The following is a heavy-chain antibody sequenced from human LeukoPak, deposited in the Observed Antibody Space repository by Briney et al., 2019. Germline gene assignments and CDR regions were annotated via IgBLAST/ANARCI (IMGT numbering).Heavy chain of an antibody. CDR3: ARAATDYYDSSGYYYLDY. Sequence: SETLSLTCTVSGGSISSSSYYWGWIRQPPGKGLEWIGYIYYSGSTYYNPSLKSRVTISVDTSKNQFSLKLSSVTAADTAVYYCARAATDYYDSSGYYYLDYWGQGTLVTVSS. D-gene: IGHD3-22*01. V-gene: IGHV4-31*03. CDR1: GGSISSSSYY. J-gene: IGHJ4*02. CDR2: IYYSGST.